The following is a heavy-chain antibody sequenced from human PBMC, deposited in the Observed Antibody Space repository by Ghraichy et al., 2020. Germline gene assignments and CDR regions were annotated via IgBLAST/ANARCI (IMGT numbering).Heavy chain of an antibody. D-gene: IGHD3-3*01. CDR1: GFTFSSYT. Sequence: GGSLRLSCAASGFTFSSYTMNWVRQAPGKGLEWVSYISISGSTVYYADSVVGRFTISRDDAKNSLYLQMNSLRDEDTAVYYCASSGGTIFGVVGHGMDVWGQGITVTVS. CDR3: ASSGGTIFGVVGHGMDV. J-gene: IGHJ6*02. CDR2: ISISGSTV. V-gene: IGHV3-48*02.